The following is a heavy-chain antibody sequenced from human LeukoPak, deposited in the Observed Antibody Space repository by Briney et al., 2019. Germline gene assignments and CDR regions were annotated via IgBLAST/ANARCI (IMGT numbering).Heavy chain of an antibody. Sequence: SETLSLTCTVSGGSISSYYWSWIRQPPGKGLEWIGYIYYSGSTNYNPSLKSRVTISVDTSKNQFSLKLSSVTAADTAVYYCARDVGPAGHFDYWGQGTLVTVSS. CDR3: ARDVGPAGHFDY. J-gene: IGHJ4*02. D-gene: IGHD2-15*01. CDR1: GGSISSYY. V-gene: IGHV4-59*01. CDR2: IYYSGST.